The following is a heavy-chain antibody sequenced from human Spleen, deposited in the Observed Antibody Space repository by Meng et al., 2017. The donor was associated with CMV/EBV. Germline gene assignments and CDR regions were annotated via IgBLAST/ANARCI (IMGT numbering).Heavy chain of an antibody. J-gene: IGHJ6*02. CDR3: GRVRELPYYYYGMDV. CDR1: GFTFGDYP. CDR2: INWNSGNI. Sequence: SLKISCVGSGFTFGDYPMHWVRQAPGKGLEWVSGINWNSGNIAYADAVKGRFTISRDNAKDSLYLQMSGLRPEDTAVYYCGRVRELPYYYYGMDVWGQGTSVTVSS. D-gene: IGHD1-7*01. V-gene: IGHV3-9*01.